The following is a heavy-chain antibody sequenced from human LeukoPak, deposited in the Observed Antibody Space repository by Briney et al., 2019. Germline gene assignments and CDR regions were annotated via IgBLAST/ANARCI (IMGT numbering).Heavy chain of an antibody. CDR2: IDPSDSYT. D-gene: IGHD3-10*01. V-gene: IGHV5-10-1*01. CDR1: GYSFTSYW. J-gene: IGHJ6*04. CDR3: ARRTVRGRYYYGMDV. Sequence: GESLKISCKGSGYSFTSYWISWVRQMPGKGLEWMGRIDPSDSYTNYSPSFQGHVTTSADKSISTAYLQWSSLKASDTAMYYCARRTVRGRYYYGMDVWGKGTTVTVSS.